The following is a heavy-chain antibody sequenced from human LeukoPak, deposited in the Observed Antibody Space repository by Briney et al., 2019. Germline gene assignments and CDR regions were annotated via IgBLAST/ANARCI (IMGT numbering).Heavy chain of an antibody. CDR2: INPNSGGT. J-gene: IGHJ4*02. CDR3: ARGRQGSSSGFDY. CDR1: GYTFTGYY. V-gene: IGHV1-2*02. Sequence: ASVKVSCKASGYTFTGYYMHWVRQAPGQGLEWMGWINPNSGGTNYAQKFQGRVTMTRDTSISTAYMELSRLRSDDTAVYYCARGRQGSSSGFDYWGQGTLVTVSS. D-gene: IGHD6-6*01.